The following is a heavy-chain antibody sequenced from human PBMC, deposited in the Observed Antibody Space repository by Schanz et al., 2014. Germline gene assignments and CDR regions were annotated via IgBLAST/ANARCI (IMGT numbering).Heavy chain of an antibody. V-gene: IGHV3-NL1*01. J-gene: IGHJ4*02. Sequence: QVQLVESGGGVVQPGRSLRLSCAASGITLSGYGLHWVRQAPGKGLEWVSGISDRGDGTNYGDSVRGRFTISRDNSRNTVYLQMNNVGVDDTATYYCVKTDAGWRFDYWGQGTLVIVSS. CDR1: GITLSGYG. CDR3: VKTDAGWRFDY. CDR2: ISDRGDGT. D-gene: IGHD6-19*01.